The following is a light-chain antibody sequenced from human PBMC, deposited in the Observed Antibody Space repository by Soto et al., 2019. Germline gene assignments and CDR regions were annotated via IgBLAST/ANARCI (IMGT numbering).Light chain of an antibody. CDR1: QDIGNF. J-gene: IGKJ5*01. CDR3: QQYNTYST. Sequence: DIQMTQSPSSLSASVGDRVTIACQASQDIGNFLNWYQHKPGKAPKLVIYGAFNLEAGVPSRFSGGGSGTDFTFTISSLQPEDVATYYCQQYNTYSTFGQGTRLEIK. V-gene: IGKV1-33*01. CDR2: GAF.